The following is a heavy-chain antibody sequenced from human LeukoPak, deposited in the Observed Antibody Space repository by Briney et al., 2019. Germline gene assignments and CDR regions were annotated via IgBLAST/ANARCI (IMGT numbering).Heavy chain of an antibody. CDR2: INPDSGGT. V-gene: IGHV1-2*02. D-gene: IGHD1-20*01. Sequence: ASVQVSCKASGYTFADYYIHWVRQAPGEGLEWMGWINPDSGGTYYVQKFQGRVTMTRDTSITTAYMELSSLRFDDTAVYYCAGDLQYKWNPLDYWGQGTLVTVSS. CDR1: GYTFADYY. CDR3: AGDLQYKWNPLDY. J-gene: IGHJ4*02.